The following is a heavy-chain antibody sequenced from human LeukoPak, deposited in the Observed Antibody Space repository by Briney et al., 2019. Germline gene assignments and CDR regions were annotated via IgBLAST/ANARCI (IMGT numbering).Heavy chain of an antibody. Sequence: GGSLRLSCAASGXTFSSYWMHWVRQAPGEGLVWASRITSDGGSTGYADSVKGRFTISRDNAKNTLYLLMNSLRAEDTAVYYCARGSAASGFDPWGQGTLVTVSS. CDR1: GXTFSSYW. V-gene: IGHV3-74*01. D-gene: IGHD6-13*01. J-gene: IGHJ5*02. CDR3: ARGSAASGFDP. CDR2: ITSDGGST.